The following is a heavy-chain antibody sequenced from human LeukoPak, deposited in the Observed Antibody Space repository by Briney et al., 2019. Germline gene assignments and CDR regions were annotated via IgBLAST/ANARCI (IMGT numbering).Heavy chain of an antibody. D-gene: IGHD5-18*01. Sequence: GGSLRLSCAASGFTFSTYSMHWVRQAPGKGLEWVAFIRYDGSHKYYADSVRGRFTISRDNSKNTLFLQMHGLGAEDTAMYYCAKEFWLRGLLRAVDYWGQGTLVTVSS. CDR3: AKEFWLRGLLRAVDY. CDR2: IRYDGSHK. J-gene: IGHJ4*02. CDR1: GFTFSTYS. V-gene: IGHV3-30*02.